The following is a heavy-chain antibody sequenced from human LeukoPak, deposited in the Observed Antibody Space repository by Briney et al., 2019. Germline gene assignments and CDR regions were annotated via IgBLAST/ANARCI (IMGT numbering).Heavy chain of an antibody. J-gene: IGHJ4*02. CDR3: ARRGGALDY. Sequence: PGGSLRLSCAVSGFTFSSFSMHWVRQAPGKGLEYVSAINNDGGTTYYSDSVKGRFIISRDNSKNTLYLQMGSLRPEDMAVYYCARRGGALDYWGQGTLVTVSS. CDR1: GFTFSSFS. CDR2: INNDGGTT. D-gene: IGHD3-10*01. V-gene: IGHV3-64*02.